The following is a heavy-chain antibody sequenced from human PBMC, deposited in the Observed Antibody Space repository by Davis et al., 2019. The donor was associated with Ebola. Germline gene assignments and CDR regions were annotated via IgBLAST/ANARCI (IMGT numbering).Heavy chain of an antibody. V-gene: IGHV1-3*01. CDR3: ARVGIWSYYYGMDV. D-gene: IGHD6-13*01. J-gene: IGHJ6*02. CDR1: GYTFTSYY. CDR2: INPGNGNT. Sequence: ASALVSCKASGYTFTSYYMHWVRQAPAQRLEWMGLINPGNGNTKYSQKFQGRVTITRDTSASTAYMELSSLRSEDTAVYYCARVGIWSYYYGMDVWGQGTTVTVSS.